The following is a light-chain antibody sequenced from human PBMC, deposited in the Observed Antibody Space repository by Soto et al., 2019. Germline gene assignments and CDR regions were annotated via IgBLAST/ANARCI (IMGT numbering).Light chain of an antibody. CDR2: AAS. CDR3: QQYAESPLT. V-gene: IGKV3-20*01. Sequence: EIVLTQSPGTLSLSPGERATLSCRASQSVGRIYLAWYQQKPGQAPRLLIHAASSRATGIPDTFSGSGSETDFTLTISRLEPEDFAVYYCQQYAESPLTFGGGTKVEIK. CDR1: QSVGRIY. J-gene: IGKJ4*01.